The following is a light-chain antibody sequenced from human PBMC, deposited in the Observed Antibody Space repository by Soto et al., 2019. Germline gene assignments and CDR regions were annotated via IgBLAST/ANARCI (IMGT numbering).Light chain of an antibody. J-gene: IGLJ1*01. Sequence: QSVLTQSPSASGTPGQRVTISCSGSSSNIGSNSVYWYQQLPGTAPKLLIYSNNQRPSGVPDRFSGSKSGTSASLAISGLRSEDEADYYCSSYTSSSLYVFGTGTKLTVL. CDR3: SSYTSSSLYV. V-gene: IGLV1-47*02. CDR1: SSNIGSNS. CDR2: SNN.